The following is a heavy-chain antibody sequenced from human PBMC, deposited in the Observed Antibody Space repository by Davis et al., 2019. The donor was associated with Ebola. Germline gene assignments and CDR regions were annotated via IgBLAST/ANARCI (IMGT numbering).Heavy chain of an antibody. CDR3: AKSGPSVVITTQPLSF. D-gene: IGHD3-22*01. Sequence: PGGSLRLSCAASGFTFRDYWMTWVRQAPGKGPEWVASINRDGSETNHVDSVKGRFTISRDNSKNTLYLQMNSLRAEDTAVYYCAKSGPSVVITTQPLSFGGQGTLVTVSS. CDR2: INRDGSET. CDR1: GFTFRDYW. V-gene: IGHV3-7*01. J-gene: IGHJ4*02.